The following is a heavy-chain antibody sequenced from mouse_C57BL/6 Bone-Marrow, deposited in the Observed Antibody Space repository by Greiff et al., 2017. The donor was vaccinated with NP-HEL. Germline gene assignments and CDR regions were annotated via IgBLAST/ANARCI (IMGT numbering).Heavy chain of an antibody. D-gene: IGHD3-3*01. V-gene: IGHV1-50*01. CDR1: GYTFTSYW. J-gene: IGHJ2*01. CDR2: IDPSDSYT. Sequence: VQLQQPGAELVKPGASVKLSCKASGYTFTSYWMQWVKQRPGQGLEWIGEIDPSDSYTNYNQKFKGKATLTVDTSSSTAYMQLSSLTSEDSAVYYCARRADEDFDYWGQGTTLTVSS. CDR3: ARRADEDFDY.